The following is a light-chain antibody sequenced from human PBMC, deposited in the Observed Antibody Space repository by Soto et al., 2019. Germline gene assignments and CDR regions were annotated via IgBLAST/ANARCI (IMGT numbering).Light chain of an antibody. CDR3: QQRSNWPPIT. Sequence: EIVLTQSPATLSLSPGDRATISCRASQSVSSYLAWYRQKPGQAPRLLIYDAANRATGIPAEFSGSGSGTDFTLTNSSLEPEDFAVYYCQQRSNWPPITFGQGTKVDNK. CDR2: DAA. J-gene: IGKJ1*01. CDR1: QSVSSY. V-gene: IGKV3-11*01.